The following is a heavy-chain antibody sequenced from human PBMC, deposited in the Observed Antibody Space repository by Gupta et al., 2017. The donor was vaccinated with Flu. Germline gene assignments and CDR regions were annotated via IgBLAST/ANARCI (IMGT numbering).Heavy chain of an antibody. CDR2: ISPSTNNI. D-gene: IGHD2-8*02. V-gene: IGHV3-48*01. CDR1: YG. J-gene: IGHJ4*02. CDR3: AREGVCSGQNCESRRSLDS. Sequence: YGMAWVRQAPGTGLEGISYISPSTNNIYYADSVKGRFSISRDNAKNSLYLQMNNLGVEDMAVYFCAREGVCSGQNCESRRSLDSWGQGTLVTVSS.